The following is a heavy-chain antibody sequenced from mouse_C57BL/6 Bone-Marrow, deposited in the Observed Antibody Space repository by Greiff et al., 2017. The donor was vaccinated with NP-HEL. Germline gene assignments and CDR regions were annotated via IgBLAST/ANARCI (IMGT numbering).Heavy chain of an antibody. CDR1: GYTFTGYW. CDR2: ILPGSGST. D-gene: IGHD2-4*01. CDR3: GRVGIYDYDEAWFAY. V-gene: IGHV1-9*01. Sequence: QVQLQQSGAELMQPGASVKLSCTATGYTFTGYWIEWVKQSPGHGLEWIGEILPGSGSTNYNEKFKGKATFTADTSSNTAYMQLSSLTTEDSAIYYCGRVGIYDYDEAWFAYWGQGTLVTVSA. J-gene: IGHJ3*01.